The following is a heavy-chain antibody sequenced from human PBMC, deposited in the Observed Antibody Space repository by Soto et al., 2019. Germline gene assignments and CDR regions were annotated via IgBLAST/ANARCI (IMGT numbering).Heavy chain of an antibody. D-gene: IGHD2-15*01. CDR3: AREEAAYCRGGSCYAYNSGRGNDYYYGMDV. Sequence: QVQLVQSGAEVKNPGSSVKVSCKASGGTFSSYGISWVRQAPGQGLEWMGGIIPLNGPADYAQKFQGRVTITADEATSTAYMELSSLRSEDTAVYYCAREEAAYCRGGSCYAYNSGRGNDYYYGMDVWGQGTTVTVS. J-gene: IGHJ6*02. V-gene: IGHV1-69*01. CDR2: IIPLNGPA. CDR1: GGTFSSYG.